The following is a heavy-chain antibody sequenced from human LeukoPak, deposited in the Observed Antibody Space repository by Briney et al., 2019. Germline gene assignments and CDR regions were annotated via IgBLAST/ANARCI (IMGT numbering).Heavy chain of an antibody. V-gene: IGHV3-7*05. J-gene: IGHJ4*02. CDR3: ARATTLFGVDKYFHY. D-gene: IGHD3-3*01. Sequence: GGSLRLSCAASGFTFSNYWMSWVRQAPGKGLEWVANIKQDGSDKYYVDSVKGRFTISRDNAKNSLYLQMNSLRAEDTAVYYCARATTLFGVDKYFHYWGQGTPVTVSS. CDR1: GFTFSNYW. CDR2: IKQDGSDK.